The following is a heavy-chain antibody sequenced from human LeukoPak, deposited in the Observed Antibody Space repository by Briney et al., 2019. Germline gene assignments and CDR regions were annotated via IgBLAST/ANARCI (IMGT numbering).Heavy chain of an antibody. V-gene: IGHV4-4*02. CDR2: IYHSGST. Sequence: PSETLSLTCAVSGGSISSSNWWSWVRQPPGKGLEWIGEIYHSGSTNYNPSLKRRVTISVDKSKNQFSLKLSSVTAADTAVYYCARGQSIAAAGAFDYWGQGTLVTVSS. J-gene: IGHJ4*02. CDR1: GGSISSSNW. CDR3: ARGQSIAAAGAFDY. D-gene: IGHD6-13*01.